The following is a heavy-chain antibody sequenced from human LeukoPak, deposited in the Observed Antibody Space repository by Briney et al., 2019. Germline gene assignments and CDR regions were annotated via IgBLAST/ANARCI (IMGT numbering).Heavy chain of an antibody. Sequence: GASVKVSCKASGYTFTSYDINWVRQATGQGLEWMGWMNPNSGNTGYAQKFQGRVTITRNTSISTAYMELSSLRSEDTAVYYCAGDAESSGYFLNYWGQGTLVTASS. V-gene: IGHV1-8*03. CDR1: GYTFTSYD. CDR2: MNPNSGNT. D-gene: IGHD3-22*01. J-gene: IGHJ4*02. CDR3: AGDAESSGYFLNY.